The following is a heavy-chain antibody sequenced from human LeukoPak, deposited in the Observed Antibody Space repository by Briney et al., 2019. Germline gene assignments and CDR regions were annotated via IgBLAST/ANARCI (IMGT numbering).Heavy chain of an antibody. CDR2: ISGSVGST. Sequence: GGSLRLSCAASGFIFSSYAMSWVRQVPGKGLEWVSTISGSVGSTYYADSVKGRFTISRDDSKNTLYLHMNSLRAEDTAVYYCAKWAATFYYYYGMDVWGQGTTVTVSS. V-gene: IGHV3-23*01. CDR1: GFIFSSYA. D-gene: IGHD2-15*01. CDR3: AKWAATFYYYYGMDV. J-gene: IGHJ6*02.